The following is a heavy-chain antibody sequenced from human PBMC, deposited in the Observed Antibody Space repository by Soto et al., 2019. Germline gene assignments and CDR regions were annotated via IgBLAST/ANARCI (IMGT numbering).Heavy chain of an antibody. CDR3: SIGSWSAETFDV. Sequence: QVHLIQSGAEVKKPGSSVKVSCKAAGGTFNTYTLFWVRQAPGHGLEWMGRIIPMLPVTNSAQKFQGRLTLTSHKSTGTAFMELTRLTSDDTAVYYCSIGSWSAETFDVWGQGTRVTVSS. CDR2: IIPMLPVT. V-gene: IGHV1-69*02. CDR1: GGTFNTYT. D-gene: IGHD2-2*01. J-gene: IGHJ3*01.